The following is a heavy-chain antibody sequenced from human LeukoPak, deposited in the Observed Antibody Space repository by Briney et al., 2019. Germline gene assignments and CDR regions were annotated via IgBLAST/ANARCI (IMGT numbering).Heavy chain of an antibody. J-gene: IGHJ1*01. CDR1: GYTFTSYG. CDR2: MNPNSGNT. CDR3: ARVAYYYGSGSYSRDSYAEYFQH. D-gene: IGHD3-10*01. Sequence: GASVKVSCKASGYTFTSYGISWVRQATGQGLEWMGWMNPNSGNTGYAQKFQGRVTMTRNTSISTAYMELSSLRSEDTAVYYCARVAYYYGSGSYSRDSYAEYFQHWGQGTLVTVSS. V-gene: IGHV1-8*02.